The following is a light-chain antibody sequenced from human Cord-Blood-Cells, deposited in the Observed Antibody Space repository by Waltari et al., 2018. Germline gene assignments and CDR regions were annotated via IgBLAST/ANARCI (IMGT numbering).Light chain of an antibody. V-gene: IGLV3-21*04. CDR1: NIGSKS. CDR2: DDS. J-gene: IGLJ2*01. CDR3: QVWDSSSDHVV. Sequence: SYVLTPPPSVSVAAGKTARITCGGNNIGSKSVHWYQQKPGQASVLLIYDDSDRPSEIPPRCSGSTTANTATLTTISSEAGDEADDYCQVWDSSSDHVVFGGGTKLTVL.